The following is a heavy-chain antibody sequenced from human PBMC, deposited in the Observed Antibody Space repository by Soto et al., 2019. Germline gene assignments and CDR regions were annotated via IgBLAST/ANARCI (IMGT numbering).Heavy chain of an antibody. Sequence: RLSCAASGFTFSSYGMHWVRQAPGKGLEWVAVIWYDGSNKYYADSVKGRFTISRDNSKNTLYLQMNSLRAEDTAVYYCARDIVATTSLVDYWGQGTLVTVSS. D-gene: IGHD5-12*01. J-gene: IGHJ4*02. CDR2: IWYDGSNK. CDR1: GFTFSSYG. CDR3: ARDIVATTSLVDY. V-gene: IGHV3-33*01.